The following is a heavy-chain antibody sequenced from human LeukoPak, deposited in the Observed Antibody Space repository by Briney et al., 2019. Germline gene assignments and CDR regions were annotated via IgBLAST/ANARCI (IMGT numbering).Heavy chain of an antibody. D-gene: IGHD3-22*01. V-gene: IGHV3-30*04. CDR1: GFTFSSFT. CDR2: ISYDGTNK. J-gene: IGHJ4*02. CDR3: VRAGVYYDNSEYLKLDY. Sequence: PGRSLRLSCAASGFTFSSFTMHWVRQTPGKGLEWLAVISYDGTNKFYADSVKGRFTVSRDNSKNTLYLQIDSLRAEDTAVYYCVRAGVYYDNSEYLKLDYWGQGTLVTFSS.